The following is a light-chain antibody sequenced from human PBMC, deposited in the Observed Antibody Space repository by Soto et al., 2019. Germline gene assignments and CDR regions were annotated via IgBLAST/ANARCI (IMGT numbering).Light chain of an antibody. CDR1: QSVSSSY. V-gene: IGKV3-20*01. CDR2: GAS. CDR3: QQYGSSPWM. J-gene: IGKJ1*01. Sequence: IVLTQSPGTLSLSPGERATLSFRSSQSVSSSYLAWYQQKPGQAPRLLIYGASSRATGIPDRFSGSGSGTDFTLTISRLEPEDFAVYYCQQYGSSPWMFGQGTKVDIK.